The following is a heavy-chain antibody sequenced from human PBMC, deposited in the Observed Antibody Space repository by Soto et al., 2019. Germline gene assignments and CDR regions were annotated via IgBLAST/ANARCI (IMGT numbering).Heavy chain of an antibody. CDR1: GDTISTGGST. D-gene: IGHD3-10*01. CDR2: TYHSGNT. CDR3: ARHAKPCGSGSYYWFDP. V-gene: IGHV4-30-2*03. Sequence: SETLSLTCDVSGDTISTGGSTWARIRQPPGEALEWIGQTYHSGNTYYNPSLKSRVTISVDTSKNQFSLKLSSVTAADTAVYYCARHAKPCGSGSYYWFDPWGQGTLVTVSS. J-gene: IGHJ5*02.